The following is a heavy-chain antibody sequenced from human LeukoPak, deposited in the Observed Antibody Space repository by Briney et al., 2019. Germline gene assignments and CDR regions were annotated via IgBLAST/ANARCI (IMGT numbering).Heavy chain of an antibody. CDR1: GFIFNNYA. CDR3: AKDQRFGDLDDY. Sequence: GGSLRLSCAASGFIFNNYAMSWVRQAPGKGLEWVSSISGTGVTAYYADSAKGRFAISRDNSKNTLYLQMSSLRAEDTALYYCAKDQRFGDLDDYRGQGTLVTVSS. CDR2: ISGTGVTA. J-gene: IGHJ4*02. V-gene: IGHV3-23*01. D-gene: IGHD3-10*01.